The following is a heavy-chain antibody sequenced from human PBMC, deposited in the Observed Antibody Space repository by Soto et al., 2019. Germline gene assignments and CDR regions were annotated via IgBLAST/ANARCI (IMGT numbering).Heavy chain of an antibody. CDR1: GGTFISYT. CDR3: ARERLRLGELSSGS. J-gene: IGHJ4*02. CDR2: IIPILGIA. V-gene: IGHV1-69*08. Sequence: QVQLVQSGAEVKKPGSSVKVSCKASGGTFISYTISWVRQAPGQGLEWMGRIIPILGIANYAQKFQGRVTITADKSTSTAYMELSSLRSEDTAVYYCARERLRLGELSSGSRGEGTLVTVSS. D-gene: IGHD3-16*02.